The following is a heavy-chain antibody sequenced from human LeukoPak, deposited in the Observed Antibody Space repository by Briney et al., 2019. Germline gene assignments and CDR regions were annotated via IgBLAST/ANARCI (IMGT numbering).Heavy chain of an antibody. CDR1: GFTFSSYW. Sequence: GGSLRLSCAASGFTFSSYWMHWVRQAAGKELVWVSRINTDGSSTTYADSVKGRFTISRDNSKNTLYLQMSSLRDEDTAMYYCVKDRYVDYWGQGTLVTVSS. V-gene: IGHV3-74*01. D-gene: IGHD3-16*01. CDR3: VKDRYVDY. J-gene: IGHJ4*02. CDR2: INTDGSST.